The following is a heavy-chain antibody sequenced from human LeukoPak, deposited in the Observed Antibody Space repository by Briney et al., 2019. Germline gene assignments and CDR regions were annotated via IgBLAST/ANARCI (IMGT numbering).Heavy chain of an antibody. J-gene: IGHJ4*02. CDR1: GGSISSYY. D-gene: IGHD3-9*01. V-gene: IGHV4-59*01. CDR3: ARQGYDILTGYDY. CDR2: IYYSGST. Sequence: PSETLPLTCTVSGGSISSYYWSWIRQPPGKGLEWIGYIYYSGSTNYNPSLKSRVTISVDTSKNQFSLKLSSVTAADTAVYYCARQGYDILTGYDYWGQGTLVIVSS.